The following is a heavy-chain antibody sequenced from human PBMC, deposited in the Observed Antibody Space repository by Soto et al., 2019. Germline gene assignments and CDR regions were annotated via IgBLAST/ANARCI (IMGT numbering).Heavy chain of an antibody. J-gene: IGHJ5*02. CDR1: GGSISSSSYY. V-gene: IGHV4-39*01. D-gene: IGHD3-10*01. CDR2: IYYSGNT. Sequence: PSETLSLTCTVSGGSISSSSYYWGWIRQPPGKGLEWIGSIYYSGNTYYNPSLKSRVTISVDTAKNQFSLKLSSVTAADTAVYYCARVASVIVRATGWFLPWCPGTPVSV. CDR3: ARVASVIVRATGWFLP.